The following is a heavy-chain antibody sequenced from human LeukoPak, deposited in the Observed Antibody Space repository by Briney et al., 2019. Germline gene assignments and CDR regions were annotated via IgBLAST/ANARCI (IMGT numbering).Heavy chain of an antibody. D-gene: IGHD3-22*01. CDR2: IYPGDSDT. CDR3: ARPHSSGYYWGGFDY. V-gene: IGHV5-51*01. J-gene: IGHJ4*02. CDR1: GYSFTSYW. Sequence: GESLKISCKGSGYSFTSYWIGWVRQMPGKGLEWMGIIYPGDSDTRYSPSFQGQVTISADKSIGTAYLQWSSLKASDTAMYYCARPHSSGYYWGGFDYWGQGTLVTVSS.